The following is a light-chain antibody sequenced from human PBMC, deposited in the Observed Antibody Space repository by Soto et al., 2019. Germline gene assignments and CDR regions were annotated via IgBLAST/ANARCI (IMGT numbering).Light chain of an antibody. Sequence: QSVLTQPPSVSGAPGQRVTISCTGSSSNIGAGYDVHWYQQLPGTAPKLLIYGNSNRPSGVPDRFSGSKSGTSASLAITGLQAEDEADYYCQSYDSSLSGSVVCVGGTQLTVL. CDR3: QSYDSSLSGSVV. V-gene: IGLV1-40*01. CDR1: SSNIGAGYD. J-gene: IGLJ2*01. CDR2: GNS.